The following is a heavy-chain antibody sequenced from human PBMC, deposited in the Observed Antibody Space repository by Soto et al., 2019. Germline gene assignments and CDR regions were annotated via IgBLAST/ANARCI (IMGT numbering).Heavy chain of an antibody. D-gene: IGHD2-2*01. J-gene: IGHJ6*02. CDR3: ASHFSARDIVVVPAAMPYYYYGMDV. CDR1: GGTFSSYA. Sequence: QVQLVQSGAEVKKPGSSVKVSCKASGGTFSSYAISWVRQAPGQGLEWMGGIIPIFGTANYAQKFQGRVTITADESTSTAYMELSSLRSEDTAVYYCASHFSARDIVVVPAAMPYYYYGMDVWCRGTTVTVSS. V-gene: IGHV1-69*01. CDR2: IIPIFGTA.